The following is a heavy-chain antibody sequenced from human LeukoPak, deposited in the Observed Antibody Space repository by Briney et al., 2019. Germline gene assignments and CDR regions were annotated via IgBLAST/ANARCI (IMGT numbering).Heavy chain of an antibody. CDR2: LTYDGTNE. CDR3: AKGYFGSGSPDYFDY. V-gene: IGHV3-30*18. D-gene: IGHD3-10*01. Sequence: PGRSLRLSCAASGFTFGDYGMHWVRQAPGKGLEWLTLLTYDGTNEYYADPVKGRFDISRDNSKNTLFLQMNSLRPEDTAVYYCAKGYFGSGSPDYFDYWGQGTLVTVSS. CDR1: GFTFGDYG. J-gene: IGHJ4*02.